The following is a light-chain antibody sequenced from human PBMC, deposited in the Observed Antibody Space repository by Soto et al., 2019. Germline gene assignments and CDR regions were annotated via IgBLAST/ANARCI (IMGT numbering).Light chain of an antibody. CDR1: QDITNY. CDR3: QHYGDFPFT. V-gene: IGKV1-33*01. Sequence: DIQMTQSPSSLSASVGDRVTITCQASQDITNYLSWYQQKPGKAPKLLIYGASNLQTGVPSSFSGGGSGTDFTLTIRGLQPEDIATYYCQHYGDFPFTFGPGTKVEI. J-gene: IGKJ3*01. CDR2: GAS.